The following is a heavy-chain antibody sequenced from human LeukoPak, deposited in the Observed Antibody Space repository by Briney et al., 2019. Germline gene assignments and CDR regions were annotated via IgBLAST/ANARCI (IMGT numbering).Heavy chain of an antibody. CDR3: ARDVGYCSSTSCYNDAFDI. V-gene: IGHV3-48*01. CDR1: GFTFSSYS. D-gene: IGHD2-2*02. J-gene: IGHJ3*02. Sequence: GGSLRLSCAASGFTFSSYSMNWVRQAPGKGLEWVSYISSSSSTIYYADSVKGRFTISRDNAKNSLYLQMISLRAEDTAVYYCARDVGYCSSTSCYNDAFDIWGQGTMVTVSS. CDR2: ISSSSSTI.